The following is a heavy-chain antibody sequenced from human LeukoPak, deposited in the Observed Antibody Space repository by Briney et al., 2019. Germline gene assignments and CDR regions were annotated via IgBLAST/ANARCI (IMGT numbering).Heavy chain of an antibody. CDR3: AKDRGGGIVVVVAATDY. CDR1: GFTFSSYA. D-gene: IGHD2-15*01. CDR2: ISGSGGST. Sequence: GGSLRLSCAASGFTFSSYAMSWVRQAPGKGLEWVSAISGSGGSTYYADSVKGRFTISRDNSKNTLYLQMNSLRAEDTAVYYWAKDRGGGIVVVVAATDYWGQGTLVTVSS. V-gene: IGHV3-23*01. J-gene: IGHJ4*02.